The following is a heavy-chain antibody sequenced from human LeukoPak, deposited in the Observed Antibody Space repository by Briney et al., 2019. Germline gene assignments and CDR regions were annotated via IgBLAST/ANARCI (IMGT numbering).Heavy chain of an antibody. CDR2: INHSGST. CDR1: GGSFSGYY. Sequence: SETLSLTCAVYGGSFSGYYWSWIRQPPGKGLEWIGEINHSGSTNYNPSLKSRVTISVDTSKSRFSLKLSSVTAADTAVYYCAGLGRYCSGGSCNYWGQGTLVTVSS. CDR3: AGLGRYCSGGSCNY. V-gene: IGHV4-34*01. J-gene: IGHJ4*02. D-gene: IGHD2-15*01.